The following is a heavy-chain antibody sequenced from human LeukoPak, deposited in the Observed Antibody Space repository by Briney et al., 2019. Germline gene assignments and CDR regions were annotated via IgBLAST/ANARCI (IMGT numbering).Heavy chain of an antibody. CDR3: ARVALLRLPRDAFDI. D-gene: IGHD3-3*01. Sequence: PGGSLRLSCAASGFTFSSYSMNWVRQAPGKGLEWVSYISSSSSTIYYADSVKGRFTISRDNAKNSLYLQMNSLRAEDTAVYYCARVALLRLPRDAFDIWGQGTMVTVSS. CDR1: GFTFSSYS. V-gene: IGHV3-48*01. J-gene: IGHJ3*02. CDR2: ISSSSSTI.